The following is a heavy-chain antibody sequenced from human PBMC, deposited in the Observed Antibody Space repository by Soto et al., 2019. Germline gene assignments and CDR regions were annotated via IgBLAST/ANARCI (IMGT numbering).Heavy chain of an antibody. CDR1: GFTVSSKY. J-gene: IGHJ4*02. D-gene: IGHD6-19*01. Sequence: EVQLVESGGGLIQPGGSLRLSCAASGFTVSSKYLTWVRKAPGKGLEWVSVIYGGGTTYYADSVKGRFTISRDNSKNTLYLQVNSLRAEDTAVYYCVQTTGWPGFDFWGQGTLVTVSS. V-gene: IGHV3-53*01. CDR3: VQTTGWPGFDF. CDR2: IYGGGTT.